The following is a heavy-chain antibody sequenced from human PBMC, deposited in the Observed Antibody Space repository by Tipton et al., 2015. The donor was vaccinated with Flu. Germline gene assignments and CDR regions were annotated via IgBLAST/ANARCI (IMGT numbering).Heavy chain of an antibody. CDR1: GFTFSDYW. J-gene: IGHJ4*02. Sequence: SLRLSCAASGFTFSDYWMSWVRQAPGKGLEWVSYISGTSNTIYYADSVKGRFTISRDNAKNSVFLQMNSLRAEDTAVYYCARHILYNSNSFDYWGQGTLVTVSS. V-gene: IGHV3-48*01. CDR3: ARHILYNSNSFDY. CDR2: ISGTSNTI. D-gene: IGHD1-7*01.